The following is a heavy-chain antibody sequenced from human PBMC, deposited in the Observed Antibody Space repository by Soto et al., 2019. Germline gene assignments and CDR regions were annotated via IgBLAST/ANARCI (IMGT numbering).Heavy chain of an antibody. CDR1: GYTLTELS. CDR2: CDPEDGET. CDR3: ATKGRWYVGYYYYGMDV. Sequence: QVQLVQSGAEVKKPGASVKVSCKVSGYTLTELSMHWVRQSPGKGRAWMGGCDPEDGETIYAQKFQGRVTMTEDTSTDTAYMELSSLRSEDTAVYYCATKGRWYVGYYYYGMDVWGQGTTVTVSS. J-gene: IGHJ6*02. V-gene: IGHV1-24*01. D-gene: IGHD6-13*01.